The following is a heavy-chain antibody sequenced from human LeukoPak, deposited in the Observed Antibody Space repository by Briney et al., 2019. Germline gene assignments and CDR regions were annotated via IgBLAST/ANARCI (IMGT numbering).Heavy chain of an antibody. J-gene: IGHJ4*02. Sequence: PSETLSLTRSVSGGSISSSNYYWSWIRQPAGKGLEWIGRIYTSESTNYNPSLKSRVTISVDTSRNQFSLKLSSVTAADTAVYYCARGLWFGDENPPYFDYWGQGILVTVSS. CDR1: GGSISSSNYY. CDR3: ARGLWFGDENPPYFDY. CDR2: IYTSEST. D-gene: IGHD3-10*01. V-gene: IGHV4-61*02.